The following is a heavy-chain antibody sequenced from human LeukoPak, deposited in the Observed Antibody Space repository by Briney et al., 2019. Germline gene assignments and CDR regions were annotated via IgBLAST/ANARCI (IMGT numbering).Heavy chain of an antibody. D-gene: IGHD5-18*01. Sequence: GGSLRLSCAASGFTFSSYAMSWVRQAPGKGLDWVSAISGSGGSTYYADSVKGRFTISRDNSKNTLYLQMNSLRAEDTAVYYCAKGGVGYSYGFFDYWGQGTLVAVSS. CDR2: ISGSGGST. J-gene: IGHJ4*02. CDR1: GFTFSSYA. CDR3: AKGGVGYSYGFFDY. V-gene: IGHV3-23*01.